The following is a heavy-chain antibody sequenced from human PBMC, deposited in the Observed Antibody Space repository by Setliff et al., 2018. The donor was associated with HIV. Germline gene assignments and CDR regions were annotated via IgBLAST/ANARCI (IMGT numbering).Heavy chain of an antibody. CDR2: VSGSGGST. V-gene: IGHV3-23*01. CDR1: GFTFNTYA. CDR3: ARGYCGGGICYSPNWLDP. Sequence: GGSLRLSCAASGFTFNTYAMSWVRQAPGKGLEWVSIVSGSGGSTYYADSVKGRFTISRDNSKNTLYLQMSSLRVEDTAVYYCARGYCGGGICYSPNWLDPWGQGTLVTVSS. J-gene: IGHJ5*02. D-gene: IGHD2-15*01.